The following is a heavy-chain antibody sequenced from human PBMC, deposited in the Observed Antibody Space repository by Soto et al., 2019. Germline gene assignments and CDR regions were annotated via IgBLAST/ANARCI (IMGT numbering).Heavy chain of an antibody. CDR2: TSNSGST. CDR1: GGSITSSGYY. Sequence: QVQLQESGPGLVKPSQTLSLTCTVSGGSITSSGYYWSWIRQHPGEGLEWIGFTSNSGSTSYNPSLMSRVTISVATYSNHFSLHLKSVTAADTAVYYCARGGGSTEVDSWGQGTLVTVSP. J-gene: IGHJ4*02. CDR3: ARGGGSTEVDS. D-gene: IGHD2-2*01. V-gene: IGHV4-31*03.